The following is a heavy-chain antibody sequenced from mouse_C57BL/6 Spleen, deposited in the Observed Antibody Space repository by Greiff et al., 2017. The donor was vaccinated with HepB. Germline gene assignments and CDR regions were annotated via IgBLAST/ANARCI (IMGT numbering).Heavy chain of an antibody. D-gene: IGHD3-3*01. J-gene: IGHJ3*01. CDR3: TKGTFAY. V-gene: IGHV14-4*01. Sequence: VQLKQSGAELVRPGASVKLSCTASGFNIKDDYMHWVKQRPEQGLEWIGWIDPENGDTEYASKFQGKATITADTSSNTAYLQLSSLTSEDTAVYYCTKGTFAYWGQGTLVTVSA. CDR1: GFNIKDDY. CDR2: IDPENGDT.